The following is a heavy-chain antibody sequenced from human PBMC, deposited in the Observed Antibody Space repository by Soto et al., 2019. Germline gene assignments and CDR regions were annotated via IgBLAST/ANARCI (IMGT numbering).Heavy chain of an antibody. CDR2: ISAYNGNT. Sequence: ASVKVSCKASGYTFTSYGISWVRQAPGQGLEWMGWISAYNGNTNYAQKLQGRVTMTTDTSTSTAYMELRSLRSDDTAVYYCARDPSTGDYIWGSYRLVPFDYWGQGTLVTVSS. D-gene: IGHD3-16*02. CDR3: ARDPSTGDYIWGSYRLVPFDY. V-gene: IGHV1-18*01. J-gene: IGHJ4*02. CDR1: GYTFTSYG.